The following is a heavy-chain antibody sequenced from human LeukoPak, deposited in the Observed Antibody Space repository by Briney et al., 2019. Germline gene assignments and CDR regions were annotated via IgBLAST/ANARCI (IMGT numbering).Heavy chain of an antibody. J-gene: IGHJ5*02. Sequence: SETLSLTCTVSGGSISSRSDCWVWIRLPPGKGLEWIGNIFYSGKTDYNPSLKSRVTISLDTSKNQLSLKLNSVTAADTAVYYCARQRIQLWSINWFDPWGQGTLVTVSS. CDR3: ARQRIQLWSINWFDP. CDR1: GGSISSRSDC. V-gene: IGHV4-39*01. D-gene: IGHD5-18*01. CDR2: IFYSGKT.